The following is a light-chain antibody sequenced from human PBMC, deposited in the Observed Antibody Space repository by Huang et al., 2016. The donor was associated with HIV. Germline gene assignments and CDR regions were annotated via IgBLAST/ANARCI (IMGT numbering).Light chain of an antibody. CDR3: QQYNNWPPGSIT. Sequence: IVMTQSPATLSVSPGESATLSCRASQSLSTNLAWYQQKPGQAPRLLIHGASTRATGIPALFSGSGSGTEFTLTISSLQSEDFALYYCQQYNNWPPGSITFGQGTRLEIK. CDR1: QSLSTN. CDR2: GAS. V-gene: IGKV3-15*01. J-gene: IGKJ5*01.